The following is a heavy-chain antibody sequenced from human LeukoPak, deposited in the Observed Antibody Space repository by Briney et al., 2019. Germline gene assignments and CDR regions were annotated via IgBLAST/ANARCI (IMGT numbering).Heavy chain of an antibody. V-gene: IGHV3-7*01. CDR3: ARGDGSDYYGSGSYGFDY. CDR2: IKQDGSEK. Sequence: GRSLRLSCAASGFTFSSKWMSWVRQAPGKGLGWEANIKQDGSEKYYVDSVKGRFTISRDNAKNSLYLQMNSLRAEDTAVYYCARGDGSDYYGSGSYGFDYWGQGTLVTVSS. J-gene: IGHJ4*02. D-gene: IGHD3-10*01. CDR1: GFTFSSKW.